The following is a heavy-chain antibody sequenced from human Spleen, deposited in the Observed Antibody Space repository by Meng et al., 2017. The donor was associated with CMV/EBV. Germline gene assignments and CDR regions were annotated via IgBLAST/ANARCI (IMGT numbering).Heavy chain of an antibody. CDR2: IKQDGSEK. CDR3: ARDRYYGSGKSMDV. J-gene: IGHJ6*02. V-gene: IGHV3-7*01. D-gene: IGHD3-10*01. Sequence: GGSLRLSCAASGVTVSSYWMSWVRQAPGKGLEWVANIKQDGSEKYYVDSVKGRFTISRDNAKNSLYLQMNSLKAEDTAVYYCARDRYYGSGKSMDVWGQGTTVTVSS. CDR1: GVTVSSYW.